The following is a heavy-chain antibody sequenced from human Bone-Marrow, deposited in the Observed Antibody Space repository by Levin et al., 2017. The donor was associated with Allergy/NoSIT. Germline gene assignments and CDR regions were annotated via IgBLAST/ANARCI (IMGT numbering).Heavy chain of an antibody. D-gene: IGHD6-13*01. V-gene: IGHV1-18*01. Sequence: ASVKVSCKASGYTFSSYSIGWVRQAPGQGLEWMGWISAYSGKRHSAQKFQGRVTMTSERSTMTAYMELRSLQSDDTAVYYCARVISSRIYPLQIDYWGQGTLVTVSS. CDR1: GYTFSSYS. CDR2: ISAYSGKR. J-gene: IGHJ4*02. CDR3: ARVISSRIYPLQIDY.